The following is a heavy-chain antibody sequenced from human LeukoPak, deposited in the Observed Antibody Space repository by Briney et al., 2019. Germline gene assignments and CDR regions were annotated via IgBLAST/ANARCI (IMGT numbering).Heavy chain of an antibody. CDR1: GGSISSYY. V-gene: IGHV4-59*01. Sequence: NPSETLSLTCTVSGGSISSYYWSWIRQPPGKGLEWIGYIYYSGSTYYNPSLKSRVTISIDTSKSQFSLKLSSVTAADTAVYYCARGFYYFDYWGQGTLVTVSS. CDR2: IYYSGST. J-gene: IGHJ4*02. CDR3: ARGFYYFDY.